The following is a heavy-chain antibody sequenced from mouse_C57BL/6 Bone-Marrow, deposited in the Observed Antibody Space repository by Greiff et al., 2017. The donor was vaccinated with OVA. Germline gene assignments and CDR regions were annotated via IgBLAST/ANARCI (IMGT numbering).Heavy chain of an antibody. D-gene: IGHD1-1*01. CDR2: ISNLAYSI. CDR3: ARNVITTVVARDWYFDV. Sequence: VQLKESGGGLVQPGGSLKLSCAASGFTFSDYGMAWVRQAPRKGPEWVAFISNLAYSIYYADTVTGRFTISRENAKNTLYLEMSSLRSEDTAMYYCARNVITTVVARDWYFDVWGTGTTVTVSS. CDR1: GFTFSDYG. V-gene: IGHV5-15*01. J-gene: IGHJ1*03.